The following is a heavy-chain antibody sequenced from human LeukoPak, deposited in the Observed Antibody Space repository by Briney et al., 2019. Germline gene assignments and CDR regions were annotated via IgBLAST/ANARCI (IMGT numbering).Heavy chain of an antibody. CDR1: GGSIGSYY. Sequence: PSGTLSLTCTVSGGSIGSYYWSWFRQPPGKGLEWIGYIYYSGSTNYNPSLKSRVTISVDTSKNQFSLKLSSLSAADTAVYYCARVFGAYESRGFDHWGQGTLVTVSS. V-gene: IGHV4-59*01. J-gene: IGHJ4*02. CDR3: ARVFGAYESRGFDH. D-gene: IGHD3-22*01. CDR2: IYYSGST.